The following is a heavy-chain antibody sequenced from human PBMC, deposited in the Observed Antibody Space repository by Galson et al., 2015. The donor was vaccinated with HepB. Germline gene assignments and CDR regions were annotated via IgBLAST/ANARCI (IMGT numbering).Heavy chain of an antibody. CDR3: ARGYSSGRGDAFDI. CDR1: GFTFSSYD. D-gene: IGHD6-19*01. V-gene: IGHV3-13*01. CDR2: IGTAGDT. Sequence: SLRLSCAASGFTFSSYDMHWVRQATGKGLEWVSAIGTAGDTYYPGSVKGRFTISRENAKNSLYLQRNSLRAGDTAVYYCARGYSSGRGDAFDIWGQGTMVTVSS. J-gene: IGHJ3*02.